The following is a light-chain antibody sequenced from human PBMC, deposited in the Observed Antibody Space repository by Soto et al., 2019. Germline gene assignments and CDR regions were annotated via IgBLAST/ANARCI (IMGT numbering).Light chain of an antibody. CDR1: SRDVGGYNY. J-gene: IGLJ2*01. V-gene: IGLV2-14*01. CDR2: EVT. Sequence: QSALTQPASVSGSPGQSITIACTGTSRDVGGYNYVSWYQQHPGKAPKLMIYEVTNRPSGVSNRFSGSKSGNTASLTISGLQAEDKSDYYCSSYTSGSTLVFGGGTKLTVL. CDR3: SSYTSGSTLV.